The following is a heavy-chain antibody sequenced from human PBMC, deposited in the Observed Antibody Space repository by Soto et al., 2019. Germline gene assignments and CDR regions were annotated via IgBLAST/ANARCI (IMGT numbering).Heavy chain of an antibody. Sequence: GGSLRLSCAASGFTFSSYAMSWVRQAPGKGLEWVSAISGSGGSTYYADSVKGRFTISRDNSKNTLYLQMNSLRAEDTAVYYCAKVMRAARLYGAFYYWGQGTLVTVSS. V-gene: IGHV3-23*01. D-gene: IGHD6-6*01. J-gene: IGHJ4*02. CDR2: ISGSGGST. CDR3: AKVMRAARLYGAFYY. CDR1: GFTFSSYA.